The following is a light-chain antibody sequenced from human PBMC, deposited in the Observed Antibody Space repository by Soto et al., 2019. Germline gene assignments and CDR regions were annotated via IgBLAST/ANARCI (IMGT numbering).Light chain of an antibody. CDR1: QSISGY. J-gene: IGKJ2*01. Sequence: DIQMTQSPSSLSASVGDKVTIACRASQSISGYLNWYQQKPGKAPKIRIYGTSSLQSGVPSRFSGSASGTDFTLTISSLQPENFATYYCQQSYSAPFTFGQGTKLEIK. CDR3: QQSYSAPFT. V-gene: IGKV1-39*01. CDR2: GTS.